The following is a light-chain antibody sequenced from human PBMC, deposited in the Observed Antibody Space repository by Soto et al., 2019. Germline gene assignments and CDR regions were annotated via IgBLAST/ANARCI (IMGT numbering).Light chain of an antibody. CDR2: DTT. Sequence: QAVVTQEPSLTVSPGGTVTLTCGSSDGPVTTNHYPYWYQQRPGQVPRTLIYDTTNRQSWAPARFSGSLVGVKAALTLSGAQPEDEADYYCLLTYSGGRVFGGGTKVTVL. V-gene: IGLV7-46*01. CDR3: LLTYSGGRV. CDR1: DGPVTTNHY. J-gene: IGLJ2*01.